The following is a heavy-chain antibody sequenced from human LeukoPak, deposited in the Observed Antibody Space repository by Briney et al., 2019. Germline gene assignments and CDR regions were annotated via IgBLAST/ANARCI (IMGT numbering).Heavy chain of an antibody. Sequence: GGSLRLSCAASGFTFSSYGMHWVRQAPGKGLERGAFIRYDGSNKYYADSVKGRFTISRDNSKNTLYLQMNSLRAEDTAVYYCAKDGHTIGYSSGCLDYWGQGTLVTVSS. CDR1: GFTFSSYG. CDR2: IRYDGSNK. D-gene: IGHD6-19*01. V-gene: IGHV3-30*02. J-gene: IGHJ4*02. CDR3: AKDGHTIGYSSGCLDY.